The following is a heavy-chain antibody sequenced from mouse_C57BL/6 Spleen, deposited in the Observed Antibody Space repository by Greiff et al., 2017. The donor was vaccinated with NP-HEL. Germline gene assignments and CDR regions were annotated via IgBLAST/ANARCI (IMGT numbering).Heavy chain of an antibody. Sequence: EVQLQQSGPELVKPGASVKIPCKASGYTFTDYNMDWVKQSHGKSLEWIGAINPNNGGTIYNQKFKGKATLTVDKSSSTAYMELRSLTSEDTAVYYCARGANYAPYFDVWGTGTTVTVSS. V-gene: IGHV1-18*01. D-gene: IGHD1-1*02. CDR1: GYTFTDYN. CDR2: INPNNGGT. J-gene: IGHJ1*03. CDR3: ARGANYAPYFDV.